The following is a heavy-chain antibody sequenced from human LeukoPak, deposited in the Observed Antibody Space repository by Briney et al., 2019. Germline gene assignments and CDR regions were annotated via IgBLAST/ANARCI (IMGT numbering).Heavy chain of an antibody. Sequence: GESLKISCKGSGYSFTSYWIGWVRQMPGKGLEWMGIIYPGDSDTRYSLSFQGQVTISADKSISTAYLQWSSLKASDTAMYYCARYCSGGSCYGDYGMDVWGQGTTVTVSS. D-gene: IGHD2-15*01. CDR3: ARYCSGGSCYGDYGMDV. CDR1: GYSFTSYW. J-gene: IGHJ6*02. V-gene: IGHV5-51*01. CDR2: IYPGDSDT.